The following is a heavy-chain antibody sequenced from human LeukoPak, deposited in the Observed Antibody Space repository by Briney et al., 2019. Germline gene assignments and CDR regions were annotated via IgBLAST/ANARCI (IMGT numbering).Heavy chain of an antibody. CDR1: GFTFSSYA. V-gene: IGHV3-30-3*01. Sequence: GRSLRLSCAASGFTFSSYAMHWVRQAPGKGLEWVAVISYDGSNKYYADSVKGRFTISRDNSKNTLYLQMNSLRAEDTAVYYCARDYGGNSSYYYGMDVWGQGTTVTVS. CDR2: ISYDGSNK. D-gene: IGHD4-23*01. CDR3: ARDYGGNSSYYYGMDV. J-gene: IGHJ6*02.